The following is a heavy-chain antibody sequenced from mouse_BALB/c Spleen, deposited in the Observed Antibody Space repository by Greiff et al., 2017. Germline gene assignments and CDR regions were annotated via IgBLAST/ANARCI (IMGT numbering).Heavy chain of an antibody. J-gene: IGHJ3*01. CDR3: ARWGLEVPG. V-gene: IGHV3-2*02. CDR1: GYSITSDYA. CDR2: ISYSGST. Sequence: ESGPGLVKPSQSLSLTCTVTGYSITSDYAWNWIRQFPGNKLEWMGYISYSGSTSYNPSLKSRISITRDTSKNQFFLQLNSVTTEDTATYYCARWGLEVPGWGQGTLVTVSA.